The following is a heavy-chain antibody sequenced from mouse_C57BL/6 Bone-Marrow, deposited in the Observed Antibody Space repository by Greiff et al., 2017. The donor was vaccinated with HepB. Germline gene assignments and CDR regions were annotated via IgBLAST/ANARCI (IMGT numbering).Heavy chain of an antibody. CDR2: INYDGSST. CDR3: ARDLDYFDY. J-gene: IGHJ2*01. CDR1: GFTFSDYY. Sequence: EVNVVESEGGLVQPGSSMKLSCTASGFTFSDYYMAWVRQVPEKGLEWVANINYDGSSTYYLDSLKSRFIISRDNAKNILYLQMSSLTSEDTATYYCARDLDYFDYWGQGTTLTVSS. V-gene: IGHV5-16*01.